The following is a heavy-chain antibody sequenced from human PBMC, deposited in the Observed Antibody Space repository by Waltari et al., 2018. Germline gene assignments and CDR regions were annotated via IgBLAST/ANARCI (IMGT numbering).Heavy chain of an antibody. CDR2: IYFSGST. CDR1: AASTSSYY. D-gene: IGHD3-10*01. Sequence: QVRLQESGPGLVKPSETLSLTCTVSAASTSSYYWSWIRQPPGKGLEWIAYIYFSGSTSYNPSLKSRVAISGDTSKKQFSLRLSSVTAADTAVYYCARGDTSNWFASYFDFWGQGILVSVSS. V-gene: IGHV4-59*01. CDR3: ARGDTSNWFASYFDF. J-gene: IGHJ4*02.